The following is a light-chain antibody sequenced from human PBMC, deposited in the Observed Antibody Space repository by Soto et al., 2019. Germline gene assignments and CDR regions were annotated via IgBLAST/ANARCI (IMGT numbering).Light chain of an antibody. V-gene: IGKV1-5*03. CDR2: GAY. Sequence: DMQMTQSPSTLSASVGDRVTITCRANQTINDWLAWYQQKPGKAPKLLIYGAYNLQTGVPSRFSGSGSGTEFTLTLINLQPDDFATYYCQRYNYYFGGGTKVDFK. J-gene: IGKJ4*01. CDR1: QTINDW. CDR3: QRYNYY.